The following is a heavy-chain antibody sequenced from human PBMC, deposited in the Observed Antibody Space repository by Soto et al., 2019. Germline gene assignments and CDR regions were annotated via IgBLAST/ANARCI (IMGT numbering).Heavy chain of an antibody. CDR2: SSATGAGT. CDR1: GFTFSSYG. V-gene: IGHV3-23*01. J-gene: IGHJ4*02. Sequence: EVQLLESGGGLVQPGGSLRLSCAASGFTFSSYGMTWVRQAPGKGLEWVSFSSATGAGTYYADSVKGRFTISRDNSKKTLYLEMTSLRADDTAVYYSAKARRAGGNYGFYSDFWGQGALVIVSS. D-gene: IGHD1-7*01. CDR3: AKARRAGGNYGFYSDF.